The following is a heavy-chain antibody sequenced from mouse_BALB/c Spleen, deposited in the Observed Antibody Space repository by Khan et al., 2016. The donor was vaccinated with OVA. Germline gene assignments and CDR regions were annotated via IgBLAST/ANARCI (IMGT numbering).Heavy chain of an antibody. Sequence: EVQLQESGPGLVKPSQSLSLTCPVTGYSFTSDYAWNWLRQFPGYKLVWMGYIRYRGYNKYNPTLKSRISITRDTSKNQFYLQWKSVNIEDTATYYCARVYGGDFDYWGQGTTLTVSS. V-gene: IGHV3-2*02. CDR2: IRYRGYN. CDR1: GYSFTSDYA. J-gene: IGHJ2*01. CDR3: ARVYGGDFDY. D-gene: IGHD1-1*01.